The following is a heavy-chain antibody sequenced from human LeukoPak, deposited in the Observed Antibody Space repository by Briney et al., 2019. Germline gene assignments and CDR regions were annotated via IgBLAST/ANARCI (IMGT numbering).Heavy chain of an antibody. CDR1: GFPFSNYS. Sequence: PGGSLRLSCAASGFPFSNYSMNWAPQAPGKGLEGVSSISSSSRYIYYADSVKGRFTISRDNVKNSLYLQMDSLRAEDTAVYYCARSMAQDVDAFDIWGQGTMVTVSS. V-gene: IGHV3-21*01. CDR2: ISSSSRYI. D-gene: IGHD2-21*01. CDR3: ARSMAQDVDAFDI. J-gene: IGHJ3*02.